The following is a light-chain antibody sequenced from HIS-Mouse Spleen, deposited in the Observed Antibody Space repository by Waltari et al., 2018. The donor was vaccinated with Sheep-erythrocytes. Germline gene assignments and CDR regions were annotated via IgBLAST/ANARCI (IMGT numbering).Light chain of an antibody. CDR1: SSDVGGYNY. V-gene: IGLV2-8*01. CDR3: SSYAGSNNWV. Sequence: QSALTQPPSASGSPGQSVTISCTGTSSDVGGYNYVSWYQQHPGKAPKLMIYEVSKRPSGFPDRFSGSKAVNTASLTVSGLQAEDEADYYCSSYAGSNNWVFGGGTKLTVL. J-gene: IGLJ3*02. CDR2: EVS.